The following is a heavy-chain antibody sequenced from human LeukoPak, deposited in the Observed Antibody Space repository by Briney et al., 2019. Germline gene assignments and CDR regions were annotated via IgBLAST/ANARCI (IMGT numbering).Heavy chain of an antibody. CDR1: GFTFSGST. J-gene: IGHJ4*02. CDR3: TSLSGDFVYDY. V-gene: IGHV3-73*01. Sequence: GGSLRLSCAASGFTFSGSTLESVRQASGKGLEWVGRIRSEANSYATAYAASVRGRFTISRDDSKNTGYLQMNNLKTEDTAVYYCTSLSGDFVYDYGGQGTLVTVSS. CDR2: IRSEANSYAT. D-gene: IGHD5/OR15-5a*01.